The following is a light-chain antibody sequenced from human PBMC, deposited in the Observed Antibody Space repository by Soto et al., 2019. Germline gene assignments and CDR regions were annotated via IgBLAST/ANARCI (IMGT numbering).Light chain of an antibody. Sequence: EIVLTQSPGTLSLSPGERATLSCRASQRVSGNYLAWYQQKPVQAPTLLIYDVSSRATGIPDRFSGSGSGTDFTLTITRLEPEDFAVYYCQQYGSSPPWTFGQGTKVEIK. CDR1: QRVSGNY. CDR3: QQYGSSPPWT. CDR2: DVS. V-gene: IGKV3-20*01. J-gene: IGKJ1*01.